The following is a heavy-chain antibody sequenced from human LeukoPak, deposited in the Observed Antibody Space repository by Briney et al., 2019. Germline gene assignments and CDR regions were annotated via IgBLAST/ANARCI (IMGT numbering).Heavy chain of an antibody. J-gene: IGHJ4*02. D-gene: IGHD3-22*01. Sequence: PGGSLRLSCAASGFTFSTYAMHWVRQAPGKGLEWVGRIRSKANSYATAYAASVKGRFTISRDDSKNTAYLQMNSLETEDTAVYYCTRPPYDSSGYRPGDYWGQGTLVTVSS. CDR3: TRPPYDSSGYRPGDY. V-gene: IGHV3-73*01. CDR2: IRSKANSYAT. CDR1: GFTFSTYA.